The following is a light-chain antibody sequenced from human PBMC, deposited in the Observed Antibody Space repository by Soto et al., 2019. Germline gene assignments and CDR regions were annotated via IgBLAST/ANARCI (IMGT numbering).Light chain of an antibody. CDR2: KAS. CDR1: QSISTW. V-gene: IGKV1-5*03. Sequence: DLQMTQSPPTLSASVGDTVTITCRASQSISTWLAWYQLKPGKAPKLLIYKASSLESGVPSRFSGSGSGTEFTLTISSLQPDDLATYYCQQYDIYWTFGQGTKVEIK. J-gene: IGKJ1*01. CDR3: QQYDIYWT.